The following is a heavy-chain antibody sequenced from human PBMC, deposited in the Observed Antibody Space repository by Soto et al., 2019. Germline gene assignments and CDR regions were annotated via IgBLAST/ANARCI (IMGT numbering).Heavy chain of an antibody. J-gene: IGHJ4*02. CDR3: AREKVVAVDF. D-gene: IGHD2-15*01. CDR1: GYTFTSYD. Sequence: QVQLVQSGAEVKKPGASVKVSCKASGYTFTSYDINRVRQATGHGLEWMGWMNPNSGQTGYAQKFQGRVTMTRNTSISTAYMALSSLRSEDTAVYYCAREKVVAVDFWGQGTLVSGSS. V-gene: IGHV1-8*01. CDR2: MNPNSGQT.